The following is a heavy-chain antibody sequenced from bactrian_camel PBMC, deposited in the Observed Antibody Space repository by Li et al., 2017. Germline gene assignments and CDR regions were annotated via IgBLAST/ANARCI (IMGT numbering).Heavy chain of an antibody. D-gene: IGHD1*01. CDR2: LNGGGGSI. V-gene: IGHV3S1*01. J-gene: IGHJ4*01. CDR1: GDTVTKYC. Sequence: HVQLVESGGGSVQRGGSLRLSCSVSGDTVTKYCLGWFRQTPGKEREGIAALNGGGGSIVYANSVKGRFTVSRDNAKNALHLQMDNLESDDTAMYYCAAGRPGFGHWGQGTQVTVS. CDR3: AAGRPGFGH.